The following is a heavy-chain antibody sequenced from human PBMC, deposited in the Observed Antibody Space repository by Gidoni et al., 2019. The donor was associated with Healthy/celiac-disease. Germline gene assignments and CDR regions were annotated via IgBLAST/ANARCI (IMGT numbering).Heavy chain of an antibody. D-gene: IGHD3-10*01. CDR2: IIPIFGTA. CDR3: ARDPYGSGSNIGNWFDP. Sequence: QVQLVQSGAAVKKPGSSVKVSCKASGGTFSSYAISWVRQAPGQGLEWMGGIIPIFGTANYAQKFQGRVTITADESTSTAYMELSSLRSEDTAVYYCARDPYGSGSNIGNWFDPWGQGTLVTVSS. V-gene: IGHV1-69*01. J-gene: IGHJ5*02. CDR1: GGTFSSYA.